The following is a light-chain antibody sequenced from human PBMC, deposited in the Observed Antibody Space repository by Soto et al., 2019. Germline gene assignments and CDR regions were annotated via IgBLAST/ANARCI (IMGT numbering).Light chain of an antibody. CDR1: SSDVGGYNY. CDR3: ISYTSSTTGV. J-gene: IGLJ3*02. V-gene: IGLV2-14*03. CDR2: DVS. Sequence: QSALTQPASVSGSLGQSITISCTGTSSDVGGYNYVSWFQHHPGKVPKLRIYDVSNRPSGISNRFSGSKSGNTASLTISGLQAEDEANYYCISYTSSTTGVFGGGTELTVL.